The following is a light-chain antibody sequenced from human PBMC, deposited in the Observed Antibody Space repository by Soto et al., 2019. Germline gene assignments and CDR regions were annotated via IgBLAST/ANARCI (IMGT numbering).Light chain of an antibody. CDR3: CAYAGSGV. J-gene: IGLJ3*02. CDR2: DVS. CDR1: SSDVGGYNY. V-gene: IGLV2-11*01. Sequence: QSALTQPRSVSGSPGQSVTISCTGTSSDVGGYNYVSWYQQHPGKAPKLMIYDVSKRPSGVPDRFSGSKSGNTASLTISGLQAEDDDYYYCCAYAGSGVFGGGTKLTVL.